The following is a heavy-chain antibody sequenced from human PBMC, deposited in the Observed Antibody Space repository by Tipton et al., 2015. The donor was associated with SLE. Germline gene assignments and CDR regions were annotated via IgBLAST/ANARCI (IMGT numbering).Heavy chain of an antibody. D-gene: IGHD3-9*01. CDR3: VSSGYPLGSFDV. CDR1: GVSVSSGGYY. Sequence: TLSLTCTVSGVSVSSGGYYWNWIRQHPAKGLEWVGCIHSRGSTYYTPSLKSRLIMSVHTSNNQFSLQLSSVTAADTALYYCVSSGYPLGSFDVWGQGTVVTVS. V-gene: IGHV4-31*03. J-gene: IGHJ3*01. CDR2: IHSRGST.